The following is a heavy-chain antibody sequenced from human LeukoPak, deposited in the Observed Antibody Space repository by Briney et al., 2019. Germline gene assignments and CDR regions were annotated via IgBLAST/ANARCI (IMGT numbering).Heavy chain of an antibody. V-gene: IGHV4-30-4*02. CDR2: IYYSGST. J-gene: IGHJ3*02. CDR3: AREGGRQGYSSGWYEAFDI. Sequence: SETLSLTCTVSGGSISSGDYYWSWIRQPPGKGLVWIGYIYYSGSTYYNPSLKSRVTISVDTSKNQFSLKLSSVTAADTAVYYCAREGGRQGYSSGWYEAFDIWGQGTMVTVSS. D-gene: IGHD6-19*01. CDR1: GGSISSGDYY.